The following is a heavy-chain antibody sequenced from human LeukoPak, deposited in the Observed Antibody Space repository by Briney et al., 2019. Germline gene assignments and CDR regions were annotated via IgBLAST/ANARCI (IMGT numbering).Heavy chain of an antibody. Sequence: GRSLRLSCAASGFTFSSYAMHWVRQAPGKGLEWVAVISYDGSNKYYADSVKGRFTISRDNSKNTLYLQMNSLRAEDTAVYYCARDLGYWGQGTLVTVSS. CDR3: ARDLGY. J-gene: IGHJ4*02. V-gene: IGHV3-30-3*01. D-gene: IGHD3-16*01. CDR1: GFTFSSYA. CDR2: ISYDGSNK.